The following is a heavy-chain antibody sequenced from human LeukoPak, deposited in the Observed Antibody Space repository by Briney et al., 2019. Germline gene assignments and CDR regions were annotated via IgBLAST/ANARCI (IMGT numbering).Heavy chain of an antibody. CDR2: IRYDGSNK. D-gene: IGHD6-13*01. Sequence: GGSLRLSCAASGFTLSSYSMNWVRQAPGKGLEWVAFIRYDGSNKYYADSVKGRFTISRDNSKNTLYLQMNSLRAEDTAVYYCARDSSNRYSTQRGHTKNWFDPWGQGTLVTVSS. CDR1: GFTLSSYS. CDR3: ARDSSNRYSTQRGHTKNWFDP. V-gene: IGHV3-30*02. J-gene: IGHJ5*02.